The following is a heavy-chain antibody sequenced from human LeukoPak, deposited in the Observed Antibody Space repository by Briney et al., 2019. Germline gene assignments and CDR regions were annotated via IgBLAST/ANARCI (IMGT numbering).Heavy chain of an antibody. V-gene: IGHV3-30*18. CDR3: AKGNDIGGYYYPHFDY. CDR2: ISSDGNNK. J-gene: IGHJ4*02. D-gene: IGHD3-22*01. CDR1: GFTFSNYG. Sequence: PGGSLRLSCAASGFTFSNYGMHWVRQAPGKGLEWVAVISSDGNNKNYVDSVKGRFTFSRDNSKNTLYLQMNSLRAEDAAVYYCAKGNDIGGYYYPHFDYWGQGTLVTVSS.